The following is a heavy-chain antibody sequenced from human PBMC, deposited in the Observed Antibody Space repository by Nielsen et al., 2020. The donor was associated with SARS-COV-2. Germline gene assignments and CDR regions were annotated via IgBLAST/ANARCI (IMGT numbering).Heavy chain of an antibody. V-gene: IGHV3-33*01. CDR2: IWYDGSEI. CDR3: TRAPYSSGDFDF. D-gene: IGHD6-25*01. Sequence: GGSLRLSCAASGFTFGSYGMHWVRQAPGTGLERLAVIWYDGSEIYYADSVNGRFTISRDTSKNTLYLQMNSLRFEDTAVYYCTRAPYSSGDFDFWGQGTLVTVSS. CDR1: GFTFGSYG. J-gene: IGHJ4*02.